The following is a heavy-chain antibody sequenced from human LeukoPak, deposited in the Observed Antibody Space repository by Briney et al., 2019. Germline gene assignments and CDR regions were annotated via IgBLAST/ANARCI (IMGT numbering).Heavy chain of an antibody. CDR2: VFYSGST. Sequence: SETLSLTCTVSGGSVSSSSYHWGWIRQPPGKGLEWIGSVFYSGSTYYNPSLKSRVTMSVDTSKNQFSLKLSSVTAADTAVYYCAREGSTNPADYWGQGTLVTVSS. V-gene: IGHV4-39*07. CDR1: GGSVSSSSYH. CDR3: AREGSTNPADY. J-gene: IGHJ4*02.